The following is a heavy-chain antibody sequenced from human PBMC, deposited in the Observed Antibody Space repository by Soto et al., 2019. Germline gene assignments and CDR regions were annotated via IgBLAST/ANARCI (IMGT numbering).Heavy chain of an antibody. J-gene: IGHJ6*02. V-gene: IGHV3-73*02. CDR1: GFTFSGSA. Sequence: EVQLVESGGGLVQPGGSLKLSCAASGFTFSGSAMHWVRQASGKGLEWVGRIRSKANSYATAYAASVKGRFTISRDDSKNTAYLQMNSLKTEDTAVYYCTRRPWGSGWYYYGMDVWGQGTTVTVSS. D-gene: IGHD6-19*01. CDR3: TRRPWGSGWYYYGMDV. CDR2: IRSKANSYAT.